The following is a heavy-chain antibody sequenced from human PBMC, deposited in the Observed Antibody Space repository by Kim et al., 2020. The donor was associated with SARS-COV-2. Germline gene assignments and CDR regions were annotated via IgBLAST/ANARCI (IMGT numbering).Heavy chain of an antibody. J-gene: IGHJ6*02. Sequence: GGSLRLSCTVSGFNFNSYSMTWVRQAPGKGLEWVSYISSSSNTVYYAGSVRGRFTISRDNAKNSLFLQMNSLRDEDTAVYYCARCPLSMTMVRGMITTTLLYYYHMDDWGQGTTVTVSS. CDR3: ARCPLSMTMVRGMITTTLLYYYHMDD. CDR1: GFNFNSYS. D-gene: IGHD3-10*01. CDR2: ISSSSNTV. V-gene: IGHV3-48*02.